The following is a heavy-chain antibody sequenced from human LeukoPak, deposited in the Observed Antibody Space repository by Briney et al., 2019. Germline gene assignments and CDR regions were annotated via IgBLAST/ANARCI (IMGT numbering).Heavy chain of an antibody. V-gene: IGHV4-39*07. D-gene: IGHD3-10*01. CDR3: ASLVVRGVARN. J-gene: IGHJ4*02. CDR1: GGSISSSSYY. Sequence: SGTLSLTCALSGGSISSSSYYWGWIRQPPRKQPEWIGSIYYSGSTYYNPSLKSRVTISVDTSKNQFSLKLSSVTAADTAVYYCASLVVRGVARNWGQGTLVTVSS. CDR2: IYYSGST.